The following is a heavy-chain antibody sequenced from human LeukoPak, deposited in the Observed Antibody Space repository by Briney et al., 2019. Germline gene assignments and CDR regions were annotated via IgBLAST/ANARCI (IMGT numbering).Heavy chain of an antibody. J-gene: IGHJ6*02. CDR1: GFTFSSYA. V-gene: IGHV3-15*07. CDR3: TTDEDWNYARKDV. D-gene: IGHD1-7*01. CDR2: IKRTVYGAPT. Sequence: GGSLRLSCAASGFTFSSYAMNWVRQAPGKGLEWVGRIKRTVYGAPTDYAAPVKGRFIITRDDSRNMVYLQMNSLKTEDTAVYFCTTDEDWNYARKDVWGQGATVIVSS.